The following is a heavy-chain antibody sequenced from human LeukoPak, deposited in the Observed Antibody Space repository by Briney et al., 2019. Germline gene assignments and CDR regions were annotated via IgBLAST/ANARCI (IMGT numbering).Heavy chain of an antibody. Sequence: SVKVSCKASGGTFSSYAISWVRQAPGQGLEWMGGIIPIFGTANYAQKFQGRVTITADKSTSTAYMELSSLRSEDTAVYYCAKTYYYDSSGYYLFDYWGQGTLVTVSS. CDR1: GGTFSSYA. CDR3: AKTYYYDSSGYYLFDY. V-gene: IGHV1-69*06. D-gene: IGHD3-22*01. J-gene: IGHJ4*02. CDR2: IIPIFGTA.